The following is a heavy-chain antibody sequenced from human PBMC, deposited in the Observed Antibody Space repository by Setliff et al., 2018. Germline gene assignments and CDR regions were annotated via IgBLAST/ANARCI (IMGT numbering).Heavy chain of an antibody. CDR2: INPNSGGT. CDR1: GYTFSGYY. D-gene: IGHD1-26*01. J-gene: IGHJ4*02. CDR3: ARDQGATITHFDY. Sequence: ASVKVSCKASGYTFSGYYMHWVRQAPGQGLEWMGRINPNSGGTNYAQKFQGRVTMTSDSSISTAYMELSGLRSDDTAVYFCARDQGATITHFDYWGQGTLVTVSS. V-gene: IGHV1-2*06.